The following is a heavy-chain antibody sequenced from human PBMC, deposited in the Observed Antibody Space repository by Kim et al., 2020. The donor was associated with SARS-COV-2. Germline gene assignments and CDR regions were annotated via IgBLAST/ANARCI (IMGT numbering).Heavy chain of an antibody. CDR3: ARDAQIIAAAGRDNWFDP. V-gene: IGHV4-30-4*01. J-gene: IGHJ5*02. CDR2: IYYSGST. Sequence: SETLSLTCTVSGGSISSGDYYWSWIRQPPGKGLEWIGYIYYSGSTYYNPSLKSRVTISVDTSKNQFSLKLSSVTAADTAVYYCARDAQIIAAAGRDNWFDPWGQGTLVTVSS. CDR1: GGSISSGDYY. D-gene: IGHD6-13*01.